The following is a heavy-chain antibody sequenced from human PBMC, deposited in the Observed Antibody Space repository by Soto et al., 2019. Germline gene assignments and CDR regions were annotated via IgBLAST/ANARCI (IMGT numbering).Heavy chain of an antibody. CDR1: GFTFRSYT. CDR3: TRDGVRGAISSFDY. V-gene: IGHV3-21*01. CDR2: ITSTSNYI. Sequence: EVQLVESGGGLVKPGGSLRLSCAASGFTFRSYTMNWVRQAPGTGLECVASITSTSNYIYYADSVKGQFTIYRDNARNSLSLQMNSLRAXDTAVYYCTRDGVRGAISSFDYWGLGTLVTVSS. J-gene: IGHJ4*02. D-gene: IGHD3-10*02.